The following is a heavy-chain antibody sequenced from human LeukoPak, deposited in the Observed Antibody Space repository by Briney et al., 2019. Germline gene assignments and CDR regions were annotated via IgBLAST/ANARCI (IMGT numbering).Heavy chain of an antibody. V-gene: IGHV3-21*01. J-gene: IGHJ6*03. CDR1: GFTFSSYS. CDR2: ISSSSSYI. Sequence: PGGSLRLSCAASGFTFSSYSMNWVRQAPGKGLEWVSSISSSSSYIYYADSVKGRFTISRDNAKNSLYLQMNSLRAEDTAVYYCAREGSYDPWEYYYYYVDVWGKGTTVIVSS. D-gene: IGHD5-18*01. CDR3: AREGSYDPWEYYYYYVDV.